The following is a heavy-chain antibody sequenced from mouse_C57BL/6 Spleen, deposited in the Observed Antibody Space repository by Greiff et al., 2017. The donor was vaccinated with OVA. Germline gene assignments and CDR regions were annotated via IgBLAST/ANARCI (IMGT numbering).Heavy chain of an antibody. CDR2: IDPSDSYT. CDR1: GYTFTSYW. V-gene: IGHV1-50*01. CDR3: AREDGNYRVLFAY. J-gene: IGHJ3*01. Sequence: QVQLQQPGAELVKPGASVKLSCKASGYTFTSYWMQWVKQRPGQGLEWIGEIDPSDSYTNYNQKFKGKATLTVDTSSSTAYMQLSSLTSEDSAVYYCAREDGNYRVLFAYWGQGTLVTVSA. D-gene: IGHD2-1*01.